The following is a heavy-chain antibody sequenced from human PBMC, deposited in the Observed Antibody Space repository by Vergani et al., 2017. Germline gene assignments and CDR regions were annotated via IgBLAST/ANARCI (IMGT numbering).Heavy chain of an antibody. CDR1: GFTFGDYA. Sequence: EVQLVESGGGLVQPGRSLRLSCTASGFTFGDYAMSWVRQAPGKGLEWVGFIRSKAYGGTTEYAASVKGRFTISRDDSKSIAYLQMNSLRTEDTAVYYCTRDTSGGNFSWDQGTLVTVSS. CDR2: IRSKAYGGTT. D-gene: IGHD4-23*01. V-gene: IGHV3-49*04. J-gene: IGHJ5*02. CDR3: TRDTSGGNFS.